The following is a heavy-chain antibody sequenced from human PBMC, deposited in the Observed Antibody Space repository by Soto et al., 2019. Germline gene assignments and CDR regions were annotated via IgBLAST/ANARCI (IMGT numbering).Heavy chain of an antibody. CDR3: AKDSSGTSGFSWFDP. D-gene: IGHD3-22*01. J-gene: IGHJ5*02. Sequence: ASVKVSCKPSGGTFSSYAIIWVRPAPGQGLEGMGGIIPIFGTANYAQKFQGRGTITADESTSTAYTELSSLRPEDTAVYYCAKDSSGTSGFSWFDPWGQGTLVTVSS. V-gene: IGHV1-69*13. CDR1: GGTFSSYA. CDR2: IIPIFGTA.